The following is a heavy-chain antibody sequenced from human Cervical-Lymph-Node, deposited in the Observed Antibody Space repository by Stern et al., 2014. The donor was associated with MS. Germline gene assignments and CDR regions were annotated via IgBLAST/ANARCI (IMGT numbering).Heavy chain of an antibody. D-gene: IGHD1-26*01. CDR1: GGSISSGSYY. J-gene: IGHJ4*02. Sequence: QVQLQESGPGLVKPSQTLSLTCTVSGGSISSGSYYWSWIRQPAGKGLEWIGRIYTSGSTPYNPSLKIRVTISTDTSKNQFSLKRFFVTAADTAVYFCARDSLYSGSYYDYWGQGTLVTFSS. V-gene: IGHV4-61*02. CDR3: ARDSLYSGSYYDY. CDR2: IYTSGST.